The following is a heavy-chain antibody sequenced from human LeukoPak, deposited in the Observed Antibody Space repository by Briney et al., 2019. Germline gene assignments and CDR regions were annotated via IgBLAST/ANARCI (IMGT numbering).Heavy chain of an antibody. CDR2: IYYSGST. Sequence: SETLSLTCTVSGGSTSSYYWSWSRQPPGKGLEWIGYIYYSGSTNYNPSLKSRVTISVDTSKNQFSLKLSSVTAADTAVYYCARSVDYYDSSNDAFDIWGQGTMVTVSS. CDR1: GGSTSSYY. V-gene: IGHV4-59*01. J-gene: IGHJ3*02. CDR3: ARSVDYYDSSNDAFDI. D-gene: IGHD3-22*01.